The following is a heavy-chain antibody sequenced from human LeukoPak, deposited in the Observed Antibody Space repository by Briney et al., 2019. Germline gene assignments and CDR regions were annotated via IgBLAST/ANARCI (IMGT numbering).Heavy chain of an antibody. CDR3: AAWPQWLGGYFDY. V-gene: IGHV1-2*06. J-gene: IGHJ4*02. Sequence: ASVKVSCKASGYTFTGYYMHWVRQAPGQGLEWMGRINPNSGFTDYAQKFQGRVTMTRDTSITTAYMELSRLKSDDTAMYYCAAWPQWLGGYFDYWGQGTLVTVSS. CDR1: GYTFTGYY. CDR2: INPNSGFT. D-gene: IGHD6-19*01.